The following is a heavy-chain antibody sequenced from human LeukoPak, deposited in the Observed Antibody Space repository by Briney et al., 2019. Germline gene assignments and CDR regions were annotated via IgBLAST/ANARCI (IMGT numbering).Heavy chain of an antibody. D-gene: IGHD6-13*01. Sequence: GGSLRLSCAASGFDLTTYAMTWVRQAPAKGLEWVSSIRIGGGGTHYADSAKGRFTISRDNSENTLHLQMNNLRVEDTARYFCARCMVLSQGWCNWFDPWGQGTLVTVSS. V-gene: IGHV3-23*01. CDR1: GFDLTTYA. J-gene: IGHJ5*02. CDR2: IRIGGGGT. CDR3: ARCMVLSQGWCNWFDP.